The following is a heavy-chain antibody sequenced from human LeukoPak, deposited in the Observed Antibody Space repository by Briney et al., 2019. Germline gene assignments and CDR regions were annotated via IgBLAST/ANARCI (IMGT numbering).Heavy chain of an antibody. CDR3: ASDYTS. CDR1: GGSFSGYY. D-gene: IGHD4-11*01. J-gene: IGHJ3*01. Sequence: PSETLSLTGAVSGGSFSGYYWSWIRQPPGKGLEWIGEITHSGSTTYNSSLKSRVTISVDTSKNQFSLKLNSVTAADTAVYYCASDYTSWGQGTMVTVSS. V-gene: IGHV4-34*01. CDR2: ITHSGST.